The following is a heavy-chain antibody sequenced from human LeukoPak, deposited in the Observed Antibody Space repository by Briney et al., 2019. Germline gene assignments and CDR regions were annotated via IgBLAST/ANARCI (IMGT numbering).Heavy chain of an antibody. CDR2: IIPIFGTA. CDR3: ARDRYLSQRYFDY. CDR1: GYTFINYN. J-gene: IGHJ4*02. V-gene: IGHV1-69*13. Sequence: GASVKVSCKASGYTFINYNISWVRQAPGQGLEWMGGIIPIFGTAKYAQNLQGRVTITADESTSIAYMELSSLRSEDTAVYYCARDRYLSQRYFDYWGQGTLVTVSS. D-gene: IGHD1-1*01.